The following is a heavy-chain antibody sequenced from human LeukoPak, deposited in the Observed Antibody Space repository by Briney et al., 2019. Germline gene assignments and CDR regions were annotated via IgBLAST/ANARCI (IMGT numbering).Heavy chain of an antibody. V-gene: IGHV3-72*01. CDR2: IRHKVHFYIT. J-gene: IGHJ4*02. D-gene: IGHD3-9*01. CDR3: ARHAADYDVLTGSYSGDYFDY. Sequence: GGSLRLSCGASGFIFSNHYMDWVRQAPGKGLEWVGRIRHKVHFYITEYAASVRGRFIISRDDSQNSLYLQMNSLKTDDTAVYYCARHAADYDVLTGSYSGDYFDYWGQGTLVTVSS. CDR1: GFIFSNHY.